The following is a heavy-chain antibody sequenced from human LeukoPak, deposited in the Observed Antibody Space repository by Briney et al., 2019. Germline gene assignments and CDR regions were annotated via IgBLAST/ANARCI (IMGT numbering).Heavy chain of an antibody. V-gene: IGHV1-69*13. CDR2: IIPIFGTA. J-gene: IGHJ6*04. CDR3: ARSRYFDRGYYYYYGMDV. D-gene: IGHD3-9*01. Sequence: GASVKVSCKASGGTFSSYAISWVRQAPGQGLEWMGGIIPIFGTANHAQKFQGRVTITADESTSTAYMELSSLRSEDTAVYYCARSRYFDRGYYYYYGMDVWGKGTTVTVSS. CDR1: GGTFSSYA.